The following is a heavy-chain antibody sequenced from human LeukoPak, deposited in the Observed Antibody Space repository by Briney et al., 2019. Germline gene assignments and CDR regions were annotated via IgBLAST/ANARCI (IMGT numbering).Heavy chain of an antibody. V-gene: IGHV4-59*01. Sequence: SETLSLPCTVSGDSISTYYWSWLRQPPGKGLEWLGNIYYSGSPNYNPSLKSRVTISIDTSKNQFSLKRSSVTAADTAVYYCARDRRAAGSIFDYWGQRTLGTVSS. D-gene: IGHD6-13*01. J-gene: IGHJ4*02. CDR3: ARDRRAAGSIFDY. CDR1: GDSISTYY. CDR2: IYYSGSP.